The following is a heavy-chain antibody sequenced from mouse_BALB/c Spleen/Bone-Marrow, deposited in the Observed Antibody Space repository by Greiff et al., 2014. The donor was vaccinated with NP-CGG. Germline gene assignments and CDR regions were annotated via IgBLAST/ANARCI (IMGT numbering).Heavy chain of an antibody. CDR1: GFSLTDYG. Sequence: VMLVESGPGLVAPSQSLSITCTVSGFSLTDYGVSWIRQPPGKGLEWPGVIWGAGITYYNSALKSRLSISKDNSKSQVFLKMNSLQTDDTAMYYCAKLTWDEGDYWGQGTTLTVSS. V-gene: IGHV2-6-5*01. D-gene: IGHD4-1*01. CDR2: IWGAGIT. CDR3: AKLTWDEGDY. J-gene: IGHJ2*01.